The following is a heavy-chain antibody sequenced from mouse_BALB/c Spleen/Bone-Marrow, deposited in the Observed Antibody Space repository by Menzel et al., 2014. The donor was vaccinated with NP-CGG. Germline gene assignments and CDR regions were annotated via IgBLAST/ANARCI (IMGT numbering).Heavy chain of an antibody. D-gene: IGHD2-10*02. CDR1: GYTFNSYW. J-gene: IGHJ2*01. CDR2: IFPGTVTP. CDR3: ARRGYGYLDY. V-gene: IGHV1S132*01. Sequence: VQLQQSGAELVKPGASVKLSCKTSGYTFNSYWIQWVKQRPGQGLGWIGEIFPGTVTPYYNEKFKGKATLTIDTSSSTASMQLSSLTSEGSAVYFCARRGYGYLDYWGQGTTLTVSS.